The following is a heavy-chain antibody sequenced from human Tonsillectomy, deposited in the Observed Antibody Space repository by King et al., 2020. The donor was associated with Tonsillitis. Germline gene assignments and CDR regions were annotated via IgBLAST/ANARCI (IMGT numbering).Heavy chain of an antibody. V-gene: IGHV3-48*01. CDR1: GFTFSSYS. CDR2: IDSRSSGI. D-gene: IGHD1-1*01. Sequence: VQLVESGGGLVQPGGSLRLSCAASGFTFSSYSMNWVRQAPGKWLEWVAFIDSRSSGIFYADSLKGRFTISRDNAKNSLYLQMNSLRAEDTAVYYCTREDLPVGTGGFDYWGQGTLVIVSS. CDR3: TREDLPVGTGGFDY. J-gene: IGHJ4*02.